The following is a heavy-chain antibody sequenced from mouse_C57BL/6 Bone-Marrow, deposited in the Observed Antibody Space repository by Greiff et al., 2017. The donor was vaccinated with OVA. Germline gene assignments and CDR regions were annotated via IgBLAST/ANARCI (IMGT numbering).Heavy chain of an antibody. CDR3: AREGGLRPWFAY. V-gene: IGHV1-4*01. J-gene: IGHJ3*01. Sequence: VQLQQSGAELARPGASVKMSCKASGYTFTSYTMHWVKQRPGQGLEWIGYINPSSGYTKYNQKFKDKATLTADKSSSTAYMQLSSLTSEDSAVYYCAREGGLRPWFAYWGQGTLVTVSA. CDR1: GYTFTSYT. CDR2: INPSSGYT. D-gene: IGHD2-4*01.